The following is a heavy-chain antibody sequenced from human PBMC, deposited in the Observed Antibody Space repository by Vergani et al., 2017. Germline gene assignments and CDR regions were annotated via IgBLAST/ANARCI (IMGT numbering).Heavy chain of an antibody. CDR2: VSTGTKSQ. CDR1: EFTFSNYA. CDR3: AREYSSTSGRAFDF. J-gene: IGHJ3*01. D-gene: IGHD2-2*01. Sequence: EVQLLESGGGLVQPGGSLRLTCAASEFTFSNYAMNWVRQAPGKGLEWVSFVSTGTKSQSYAESVKGRFTISRASAKNSLYLQMDSLRAEDTAVYYCAREYSSTSGRAFDFWGQGTKVTVSS. V-gene: IGHV3-48*01.